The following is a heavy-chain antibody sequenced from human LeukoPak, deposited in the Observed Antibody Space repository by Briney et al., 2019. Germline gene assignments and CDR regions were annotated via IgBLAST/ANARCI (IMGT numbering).Heavy chain of an antibody. V-gene: IGHV1-2*02. CDR3: ARGGSVVVTAGWSYYYYMDV. D-gene: IGHD2-21*02. Sequence: GASVKVSCKASGYTFTGYYMHWVRQAPGPGLEWMGWINPNSGGTNYAQKFQGRVTMTRDTSISTAYMELSRLRSDDTAVYYCARGGSVVVTAGWSYYYYMDVWGKGTTVTVSS. CDR2: INPNSGGT. CDR1: GYTFTGYY. J-gene: IGHJ6*03.